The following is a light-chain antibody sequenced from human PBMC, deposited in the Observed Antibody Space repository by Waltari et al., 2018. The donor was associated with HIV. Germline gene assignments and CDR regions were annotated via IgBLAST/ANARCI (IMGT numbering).Light chain of an antibody. Sequence: YVLTQPSSVSAAPGQTARLTCVGADIGPKSIYGYQQKSGQGPVVGICDDSDRPAGVSGRISGVNSGGAATLTIDRVEVGDEADYYCQVWDDAGGQAVWVFGGGTKLTVL. V-gene: IGLV3-21*02. CDR2: DDS. CDR3: QVWDDAGGQAVWV. CDR1: DIGPKS. J-gene: IGLJ3*02.